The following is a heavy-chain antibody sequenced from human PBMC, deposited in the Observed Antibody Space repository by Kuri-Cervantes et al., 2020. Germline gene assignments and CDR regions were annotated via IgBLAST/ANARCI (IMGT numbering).Heavy chain of an antibody. J-gene: IGHJ6*03. CDR1: GFSLSTSGMC. Sequence: SGPTLVKPTQTLTLTCTFSGFSLSTSGMCVSWVRQPPGKALEWLAHIFSNDEKSYSTSRKSRLTISKDTSKSQVVLTMTNMDPVDTATYYCARIYIVVVPAASYYYYMDVWGKGTTVTVSS. CDR3: ARIYIVVVPAASYYYYMDV. CDR2: IFSNDEK. D-gene: IGHD2-2*01. V-gene: IGHV2-26*01.